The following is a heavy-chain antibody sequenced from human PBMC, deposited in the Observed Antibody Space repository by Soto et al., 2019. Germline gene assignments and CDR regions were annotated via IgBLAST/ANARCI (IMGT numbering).Heavy chain of an antibody. CDR1: GFTFSRSA. Sequence: GGSLRLSCAAFGFTFSRSAVRWVSQAPSKGLKCVSAVSATGQGIYYADSVRGRFTISSVNSKNAVFLQMLFVSAEDTAVYYCAKGRRYPRDYFHYWGQGTLVTVSS. CDR3: AKGRRYPRDYFHY. V-gene: IGHV3-23*01. J-gene: IGHJ4*02. D-gene: IGHD2-2*01. CDR2: VSATGQGI.